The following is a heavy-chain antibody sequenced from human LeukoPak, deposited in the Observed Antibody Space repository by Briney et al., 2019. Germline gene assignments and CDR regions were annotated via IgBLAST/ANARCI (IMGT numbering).Heavy chain of an antibody. CDR1: GGSISSYY. J-gene: IGHJ5*02. Sequence: SETLSLTCTVSGGSISSYYWSWLRQPAGKGLEWIGRIYTSGSTNYNPSLKSRVTMSVDTSKNQLSLKLSSVTAADTAVYYCARHYYDSSGYKLGINWFDPWGQGTLVTVSS. CDR3: ARHYYDSSGYKLGINWFDP. CDR2: IYTSGST. V-gene: IGHV4-4*07. D-gene: IGHD3-22*01.